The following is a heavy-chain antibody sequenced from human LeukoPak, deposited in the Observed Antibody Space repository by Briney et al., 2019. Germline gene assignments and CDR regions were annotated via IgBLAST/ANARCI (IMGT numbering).Heavy chain of an antibody. CDR2: TYYRSRWYY. J-gene: IGHJ4*02. D-gene: IGHD6-13*01. CDR1: GDSVSSNIAA. V-gene: IGHV6-1*01. CDR3: ARDVSWRIDY. Sequence: SQTLSLTCAISGDSVSSNIAAWNWIRQSTSRGLEWLGRTYYRSRWYYDYALSVRSRITINPDTSKNQFSLQLNSVTPEDTAVYYCARDVSWRIDYWGQGTLVTVSS.